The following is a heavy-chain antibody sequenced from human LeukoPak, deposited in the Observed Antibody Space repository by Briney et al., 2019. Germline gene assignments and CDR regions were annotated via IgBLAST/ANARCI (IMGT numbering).Heavy chain of an antibody. CDR2: ISGSGGST. CDR1: GFIFSSYG. J-gene: IGHJ4*02. D-gene: IGHD3-10*01. V-gene: IGHV3-23*01. Sequence: GGSLTLSCAASGFIFSSYGMSWVRQAPGKGLEWVSSISGSGGSTYYADSVKGRLTISRHNSKNTLYLQMNSLTAEDTAVYYCAKKLLWFGELEDYWGQGTLVTVSS. CDR3: AKKLLWFGELEDY.